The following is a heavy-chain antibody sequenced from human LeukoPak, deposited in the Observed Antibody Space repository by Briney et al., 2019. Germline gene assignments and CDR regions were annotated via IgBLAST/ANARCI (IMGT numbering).Heavy chain of an antibody. Sequence: SETLSLTCTVSGGSISSDSYYWSWIRQPAGKGLEWIGRIYTSESTNYNPSLKSRVTISVDTSKNQFSLKLSSVTAADTAVYYCALDGYNLYYYYMDVWGKGTTVTVSS. CDR1: GGSISSDSYY. D-gene: IGHD5-24*01. CDR3: ALDGYNLYYYYMDV. V-gene: IGHV4-61*02. J-gene: IGHJ6*03. CDR2: IYTSEST.